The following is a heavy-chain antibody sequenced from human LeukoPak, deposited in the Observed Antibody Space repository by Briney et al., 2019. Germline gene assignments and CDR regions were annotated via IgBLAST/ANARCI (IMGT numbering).Heavy chain of an antibody. V-gene: IGHV3-21*01. Sequence: GGSLRLSCAASGFTFSSYSMNWVRQAPGKGLEWVSSISSSSSYIYYADSVKGRFTISRDNAKNSLYLQMNSLRAEDTAVYYCARAKDPGYSSSWSFDHWGQGTLVTVSS. CDR3: ARAKDPGYSSSWSFDH. D-gene: IGHD6-13*01. CDR1: GFTFSSYS. CDR2: ISSSSSYI. J-gene: IGHJ4*02.